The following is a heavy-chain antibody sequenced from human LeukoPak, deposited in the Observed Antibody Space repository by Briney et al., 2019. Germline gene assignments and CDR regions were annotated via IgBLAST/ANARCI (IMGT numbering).Heavy chain of an antibody. CDR2: INHSEST. D-gene: IGHD3-16*02. J-gene: IGHJ5*01. V-gene: IGHV4-34*01. Sequence: SETLSLTCAVYGGSFSGYYWSWIRQPPGKGLEWIGEINHSESTNYNPSLKSRVTISVDTSKNQFSLKLSSVTAADTAVYYCARGSTHDYVWGSSRYMFDYWGRGTLVTVSS. CDR3: ARGSTHDYVWGSSRYMFDY. CDR1: GGSFSGYY.